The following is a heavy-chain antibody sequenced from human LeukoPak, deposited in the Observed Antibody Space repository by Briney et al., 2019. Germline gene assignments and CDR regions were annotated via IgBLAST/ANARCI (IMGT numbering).Heavy chain of an antibody. CDR1: GFTFSNYW. Sequence: PGGSLRLSCVASGFTFSNYWMHWVRQAPGKGLVWVSRINSDGSSTGYADSVKGRFTISRDNAKNTLHLRMNSLGAEDTAVYYCARVPYCDSSSRYSWFEPWGQGTLVTVSS. CDR2: INSDGSST. V-gene: IGHV3-74*01. D-gene: IGHD2/OR15-2a*01. J-gene: IGHJ5*02. CDR3: ARVPYCDSSSRYSWFEP.